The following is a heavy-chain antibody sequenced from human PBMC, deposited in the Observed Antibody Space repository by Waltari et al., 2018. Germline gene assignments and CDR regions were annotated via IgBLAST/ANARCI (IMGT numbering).Heavy chain of an antibody. CDR3: VKGDWGDF. Sequence: EVQLLESGGALIQPGGSLRLSCAASGFTVSTLAMNWVRQAPGGGLEWVSGIITSSDTYYADSVKGRFTISRDNSKNILYLQMNSLRADDTAVYYCVKGDWGDFWGQGTLVTVSS. CDR1: GFTVSTLA. J-gene: IGHJ4*02. D-gene: IGHD2-21*02. CDR2: IITSSDT. V-gene: IGHV3-23*01.